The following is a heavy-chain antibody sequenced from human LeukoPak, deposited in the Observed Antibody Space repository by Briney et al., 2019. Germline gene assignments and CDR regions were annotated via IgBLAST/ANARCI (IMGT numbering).Heavy chain of an antibody. V-gene: IGHV1-2*02. J-gene: IGHJ2*01. CDR3: ARANPPGAVLRYFDWLTSYFDL. Sequence: ASVKVSCKASGYTFTGYYMHWVRQAPGQGLEWMGWINPNSGGTNYAQKFQGRVTMTRDTSISTAYMELSRLRSDDTAVYYCARANPPGAVLRYFDWLTSYFDLWGRGTLVTVSS. CDR1: GYTFTGYY. CDR2: INPNSGGT. D-gene: IGHD3-9*01.